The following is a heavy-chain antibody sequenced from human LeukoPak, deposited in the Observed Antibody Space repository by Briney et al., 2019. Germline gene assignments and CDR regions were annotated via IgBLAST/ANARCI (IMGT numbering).Heavy chain of an antibody. CDR1: GFTFSSYS. V-gene: IGHV4-59*01. CDR2: IYYSGST. D-gene: IGHD1-1*01. CDR3: ARDGPTGLRGIFDY. J-gene: IGHJ4*02. Sequence: GSLRLSCAASGFTFSSYSMNWVRQPPGKGLEWIGYIYYSGSTNYNPSLKSRVTISVDTSKNQFSLKLSSVTAADTAVYYCARDGPTGLRGIFDYWGQGTLVTVSS.